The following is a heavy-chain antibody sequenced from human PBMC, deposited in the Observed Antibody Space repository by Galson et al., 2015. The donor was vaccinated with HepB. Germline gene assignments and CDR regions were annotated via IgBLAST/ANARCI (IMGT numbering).Heavy chain of an antibody. J-gene: IGHJ6*02. CDR1: GLSFSYYD. CDR2: ISGSSGTT. V-gene: IGHV3-23*01. Sequence: SLRLSCAASGLSFSYYDMTWVRQAPGKGLEWVAGISGSSGTTYYAASVKGRFTISKDNSKKTLYLQMNSLRAEDTAVYYCAQSTYRGYDSGYQSYYGMDVWGQGTTVIVSS. D-gene: IGHD5-12*01. CDR3: AQSTYRGYDSGYQSYYGMDV.